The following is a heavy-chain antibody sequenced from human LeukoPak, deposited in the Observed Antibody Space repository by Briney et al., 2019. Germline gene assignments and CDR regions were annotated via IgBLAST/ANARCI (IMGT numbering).Heavy chain of an antibody. J-gene: IGHJ4*02. D-gene: IGHD6-19*01. Sequence: GASVKVSCKASGYTFTSYDINWVRQATGQGLEWMGWMNPNSGNTGYAQKFQGRVTITRNTSISTAYMELSSLRSEDTAVYYCARDDVSSAWYVLDYWGQGTLVTVSP. CDR1: GYTFTSYD. CDR2: MNPNSGNT. V-gene: IGHV1-8*03. CDR3: ARDDVSSAWYVLDY.